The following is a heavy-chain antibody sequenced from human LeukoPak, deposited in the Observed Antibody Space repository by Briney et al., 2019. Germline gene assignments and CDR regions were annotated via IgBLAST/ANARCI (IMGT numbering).Heavy chain of an antibody. CDR2: ISAYNGNT. CDR3: ATHMDTAMIKAEFDY. CDR1: GYTFTSYG. D-gene: IGHD5-18*01. J-gene: IGHJ4*02. Sequence: ASVKVSCKTSGYTFTSYGISWVRQAPGQGLEWMGWISAYNGNTNYAQKLQGRVTMTTDTSMTTAYMELRSLRSDDTAVYYCATHMDTAMIKAEFDYWGQGTLVTVSS. V-gene: IGHV1-18*01.